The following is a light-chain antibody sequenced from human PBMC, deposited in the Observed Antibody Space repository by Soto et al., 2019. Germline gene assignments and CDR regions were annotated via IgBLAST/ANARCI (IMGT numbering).Light chain of an antibody. V-gene: IGLV2-14*03. J-gene: IGLJ2*01. CDR2: DVN. Sequence: QSALTQPASVSGSPGQSITISCAGSRSDVGAYNYVSWYQQHPGKAPKLIIYDVNDRPSGVSNRFYGSKSGNTASLTISGRQAEDEADYYCRSYTATTTVVFGGGTKVIVL. CDR1: RSDVGAYNY. CDR3: RSYTATTTVV.